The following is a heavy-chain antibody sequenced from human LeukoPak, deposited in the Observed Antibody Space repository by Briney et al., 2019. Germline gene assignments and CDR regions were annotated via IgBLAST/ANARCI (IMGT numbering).Heavy chain of an antibody. CDR2: ISPIFGIA. D-gene: IGHD3-22*01. J-gene: IGHJ3*02. V-gene: IGHV1-69*05. CDR1: GGTFSIYA. CDR3: ARKVVNTPAAFDI. Sequence: SVNVYCNASGGTFSIYAISWVQQAPGQGREGLGRISPIFGIANYAQKFQGRVTITTDESTSTAYMELSSLRSEDTAVYYCARKVVNTPAAFDIWGQGTMVTVSS.